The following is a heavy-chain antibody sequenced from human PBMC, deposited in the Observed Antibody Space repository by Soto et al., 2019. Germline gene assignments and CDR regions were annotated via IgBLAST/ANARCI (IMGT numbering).Heavy chain of an antibody. V-gene: IGHV3-48*02. CDR1: GFTFSTYS. Sequence: EVQLVESGGGLVQPGGSLRLSCATSGFTFSTYSMNWVRQVPGKGLEWLSYIGWNSNTDYADSVKGRFTISRDNARDSLYLQMNSLRDEDTAVYYCARVRIFAFDIWGRGTMVTVSS. J-gene: IGHJ3*02. CDR3: ARVRIFAFDI. D-gene: IGHD2-21*01. CDR2: IGWNSNT.